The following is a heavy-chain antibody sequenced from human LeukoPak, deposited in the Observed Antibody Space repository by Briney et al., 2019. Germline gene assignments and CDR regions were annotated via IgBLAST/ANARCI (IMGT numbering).Heavy chain of an antibody. CDR1: GFTFSSYS. Sequence: GGSLRLSCAASGFTFSSYSMNWVRQAPGKGLEWVSSISSSSSYIYYADSVKGRFTISRDNAKNSLYLQMNSLRAEDTAVYYCARDPLVGYYHDSSGYYWPWGQGTLVTVSS. CDR2: ISSSSSYI. D-gene: IGHD3-22*01. J-gene: IGHJ5*02. CDR3: ARDPLVGYYHDSSGYYWP. V-gene: IGHV3-21*01.